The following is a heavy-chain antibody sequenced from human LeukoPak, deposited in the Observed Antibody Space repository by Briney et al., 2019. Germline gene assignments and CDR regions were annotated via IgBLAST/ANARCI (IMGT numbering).Heavy chain of an antibody. CDR2: ISGSGGNT. D-gene: IGHD4-17*01. CDR3: ARDQTVTHLNYYYYYMDV. Sequence: GYLRLSCAASGFTFSSYAMSWVRQAPGKGLEWVSAISGSGGNTYYADSVKGRFTISRDNSKNTLYLQMNSLRAEDTAVYYCARDQTVTHLNYYYYYMDVWGKGTTVTVSS. J-gene: IGHJ6*03. V-gene: IGHV3-23*01. CDR1: GFTFSSYA.